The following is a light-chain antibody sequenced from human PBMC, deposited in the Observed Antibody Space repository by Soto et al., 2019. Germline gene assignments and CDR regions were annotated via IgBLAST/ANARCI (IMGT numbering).Light chain of an antibody. CDR1: QSISDN. CDR3: QQYKSWPPLT. V-gene: IGKV3-15*01. J-gene: IGKJ4*01. Sequence: DIVMTQSPAILSVSLGERATLSCLASQSISDNLAWYQQRSGQAPRLLIYGASTRATGVPARSSGSGSGTEFTLTISSLQSDDFAIYYCQQYKSWPPLTFGGGTKVE. CDR2: GAS.